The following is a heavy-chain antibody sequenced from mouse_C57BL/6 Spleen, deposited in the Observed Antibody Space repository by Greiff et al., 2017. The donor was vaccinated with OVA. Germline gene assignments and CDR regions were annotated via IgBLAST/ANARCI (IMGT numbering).Heavy chain of an antibody. V-gene: IGHV1-15*01. D-gene: IGHD2-3*01. CDR3: TRWGGYSWFAY. Sequence: QVQLQQSGAELVRPGASVTLSCKASGYTFTDYEMHWVKQTPVHGLEWIGAIDPETGGTAYHQKFKGKAILTADKSSSTAYMELRSLTSEDSAVYYCTRWGGYSWFAYWGQGTLVTVSA. J-gene: IGHJ3*01. CDR2: IDPETGGT. CDR1: GYTFTDYE.